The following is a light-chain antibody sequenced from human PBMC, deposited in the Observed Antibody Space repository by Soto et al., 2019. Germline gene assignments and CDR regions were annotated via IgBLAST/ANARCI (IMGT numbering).Light chain of an antibody. V-gene: IGKV3-15*01. CDR1: QSVDGN. CDR2: GAS. CDR3: QQRSNWPSIT. J-gene: IGKJ5*01. Sequence: EILMTQSPATLSVSPGERATLSCRASQSVDGNLAWYQQKPGQAPRLLIYGASTRATGISARFSGSGSGTEFTLTISSLQSEDFGVYYCQQRSNWPSITFGQGTRLE.